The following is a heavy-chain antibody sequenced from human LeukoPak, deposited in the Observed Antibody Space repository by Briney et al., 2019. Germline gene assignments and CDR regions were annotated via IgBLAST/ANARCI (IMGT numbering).Heavy chain of an antibody. CDR3: VSFYETY. D-gene: IGHD2/OR15-2a*01. CDR2: INSDGSWT. V-gene: IGHV3-74*01. Sequence: GGSLRLSCAASGSDLMHWVRQAPGKGLVWVSHINSDGSWTSYADSVKGRFTISKDNAKNTVYLQMNNLRAEDTAVYYCVSFYETYWGRGTLVTVSS. J-gene: IGHJ4*02. CDR1: GSDL.